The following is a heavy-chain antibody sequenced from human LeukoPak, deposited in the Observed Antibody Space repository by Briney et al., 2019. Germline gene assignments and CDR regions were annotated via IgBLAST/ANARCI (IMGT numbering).Heavy chain of an antibody. CDR2: IYYSGST. V-gene: IGHV4-59*01. CDR3: ARLLLWFGESWYFDL. Sequence: PSETLSLTCTVSGGSISSYYWSWLRQPPGKGLEWIGYIYYSGSTNYNPSLKSRVTISVDTSKNQFSLKLSSVTAADTAVYYCARLLLWFGESWYFDLWGRGTLVTVSS. CDR1: GGSISSYY. D-gene: IGHD3-10*01. J-gene: IGHJ2*01.